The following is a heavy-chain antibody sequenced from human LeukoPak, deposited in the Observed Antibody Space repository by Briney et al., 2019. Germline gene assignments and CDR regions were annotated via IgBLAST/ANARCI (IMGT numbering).Heavy chain of an antibody. Sequence: GGSLRLSCAASGFTFSSYAMSWVRKAPGKGLEWVSAISGSGGSTYYADSVKGRFTISRDNSKNTLYLQMNSLRAEDTAVYYCAKGDSAPRYYYYYGMDVWGQGTTVTVSS. D-gene: IGHD3-22*01. CDR3: AKGDSAPRYYYYYGMDV. CDR1: GFTFSSYA. V-gene: IGHV3-23*01. J-gene: IGHJ6*02. CDR2: ISGSGGST.